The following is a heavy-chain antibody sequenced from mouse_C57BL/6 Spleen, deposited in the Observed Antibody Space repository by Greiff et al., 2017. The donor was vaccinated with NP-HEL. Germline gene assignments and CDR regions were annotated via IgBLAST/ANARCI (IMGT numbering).Heavy chain of an antibody. Sequence: QVQLQQPGAELVKPGASVKLSCKASGYTFTSYWMQWVNQRPGQGLEWIGEIDPSDSYTNYNQKFKGKATWTVDTSSSTAYKQLSSLTSEDSAVYYCARWGDSRLAYWGQGTLVTVSA. CDR1: GYTFTSYW. D-gene: IGHD2-13*01. V-gene: IGHV1-50*01. CDR2: IDPSDSYT. J-gene: IGHJ3*01. CDR3: ARWGDSRLAY.